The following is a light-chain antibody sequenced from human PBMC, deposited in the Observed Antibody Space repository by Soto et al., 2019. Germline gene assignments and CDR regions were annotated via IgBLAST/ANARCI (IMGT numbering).Light chain of an antibody. V-gene: IGLV2-11*01. CDR2: AVS. Sequence: QSVLTQPRSVSGSPGQSVTISCTGANSDVGRYNFVSRYQQLPGKAPKLLISAVSQRPSGVPDRFSGSKSGNTASLTISGLQADDEADYFCYSYTASDIWVFGGGTKATVL. CDR3: YSYTASDIWV. CDR1: NSDVGRYNF. J-gene: IGLJ3*02.